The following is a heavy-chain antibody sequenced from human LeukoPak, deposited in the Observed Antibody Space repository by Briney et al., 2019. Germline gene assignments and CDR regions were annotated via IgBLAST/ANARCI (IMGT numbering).Heavy chain of an antibody. CDR2: ISGSGGRT. CDR1: EFTFSNYA. V-gene: IGHV3-23*01. Sequence: GGSLRLSCAASEFTFSNYAMSWFRQAPGKGLEWVPVISGSGGRTYYADSVKGRFTISRDNSKHTLFLQMNSLRVEDTAVYYCAKGAQDYGDSTTDYWGQGTLVTVSS. J-gene: IGHJ4*02. D-gene: IGHD4-17*01. CDR3: AKGAQDYGDSTTDY.